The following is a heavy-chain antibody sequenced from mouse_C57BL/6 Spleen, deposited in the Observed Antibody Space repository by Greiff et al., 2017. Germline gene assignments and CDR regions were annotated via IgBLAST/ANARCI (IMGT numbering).Heavy chain of an antibody. CDR2: INYDGSST. D-gene: IGHD3-2*02. CDR3: ARRTAQAPYYYFDY. J-gene: IGHJ2*01. V-gene: IGHV5-16*02. CDR1: GFTFSDYY. Sequence: EVMLVESEGGLVQPGSSMKLSCTASGFTFSDYYMAWVRQVPEKGLEWVANINYDGSSTYYLDSLKSRFIISRDNAKNILYLQMSSLKSEDTATYYCARRTAQAPYYYFDYWGQGTTLTVSS.